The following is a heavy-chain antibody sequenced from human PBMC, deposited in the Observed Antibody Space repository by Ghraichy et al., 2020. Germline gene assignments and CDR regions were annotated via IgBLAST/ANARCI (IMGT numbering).Heavy chain of an antibody. D-gene: IGHD3-9*01. Sequence: ASVKVSCRASGYTFTSYDINWVRQATGQALEWMGWMNPNSGNTGYAQKFQGRVTMTRNTSISTAYMELSSLRSEDTAVYYCARARYGRRAEYFQHWGQGTLVTVSS. CDR1: GYTFTSYD. CDR3: ARARYGRRAEYFQH. J-gene: IGHJ1*01. V-gene: IGHV1-8*01. CDR2: MNPNSGNT.